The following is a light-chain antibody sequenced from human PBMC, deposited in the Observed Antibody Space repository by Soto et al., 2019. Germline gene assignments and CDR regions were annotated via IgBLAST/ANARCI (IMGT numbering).Light chain of an antibody. CDR2: AAS. Sequence: DIQMTQSPSSLSASVGDRVTITCRESQSISSYLNWYQQKPGKAPKLLIYAASSLQSGVPSRFSGSGSGTDFTLTISSLHPEDFATYYCQESSSIPPTFGQGTKLEI. CDR3: QESSSIPPT. J-gene: IGKJ2*01. CDR1: QSISSY. V-gene: IGKV1-39*01.